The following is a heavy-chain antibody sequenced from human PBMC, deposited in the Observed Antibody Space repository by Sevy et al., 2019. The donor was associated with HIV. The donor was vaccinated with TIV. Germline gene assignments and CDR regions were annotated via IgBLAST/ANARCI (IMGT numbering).Heavy chain of an antibody. D-gene: IGHD5-12*01. CDR1: GYTFTDYY. J-gene: IGHJ4*02. CDR3: ARGGWLRPYYYDY. Sequence: ASVKVSCKDSGYTFTDYYMHWVRQAPGQGLEWMGWINPNSGGTNYAQKFQGRVTMTRDTSISTAYMELSRLRSDDTAVYYCARGGWLRPYYYDYWGQGTLVTVSS. CDR2: INPNSGGT. V-gene: IGHV1-2*02.